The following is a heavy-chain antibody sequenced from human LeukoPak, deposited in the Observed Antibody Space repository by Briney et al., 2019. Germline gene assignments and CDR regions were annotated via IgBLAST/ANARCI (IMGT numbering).Heavy chain of an antibody. Sequence: ASVKVSCKASGYTFTGYYMHWVRQAPGQGLEWMGWINPNSGGTNYAQKFQGRVTMTRDTSISTAYMELSRLRSDDTAVYYCAREGGDYASLLFDYWGQGTLVTVSS. V-gene: IGHV1-2*02. CDR2: INPNSGGT. D-gene: IGHD3-22*01. J-gene: IGHJ4*02. CDR3: AREGGDYASLLFDY. CDR1: GYTFTGYY.